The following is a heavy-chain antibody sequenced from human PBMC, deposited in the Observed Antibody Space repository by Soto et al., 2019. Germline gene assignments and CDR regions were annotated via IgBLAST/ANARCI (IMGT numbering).Heavy chain of an antibody. CDR1: GFTVSSNY. CDR3: ARDLYSSSWYDWYFDL. J-gene: IGHJ2*01. V-gene: IGHV3-53*01. CDR2: IYSGGST. D-gene: IGHD6-13*01. Sequence: EVQLVESGGGLIQPGGSLRLSCAASGFTVSSNYMSWVRQAPGKGLEWVSVIYSGGSTYYADSVKGRFTISRDNSKNTLYLQMNSLRAEDTAVYYCARDLYSSSWYDWYFDLWGRGTLVTVSS.